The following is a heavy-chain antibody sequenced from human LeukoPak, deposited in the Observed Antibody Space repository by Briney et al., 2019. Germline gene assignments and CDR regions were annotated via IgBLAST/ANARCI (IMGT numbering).Heavy chain of an antibody. CDR3: ATSRVFDF. CDR1: GFTFSNYG. CDR2: INSDGNNI. V-gene: IGHV3-48*04. J-gene: IGHJ4*02. Sequence: GGSLRLSCAASGFTFSNYGMHWVRQAPGKGPEWLSFINSDGNNIYYRDSVKGRFTISRDNAKKTLYLEMNNLRVDDTAIYYCATSRVFDFWGQGTLVAVSS.